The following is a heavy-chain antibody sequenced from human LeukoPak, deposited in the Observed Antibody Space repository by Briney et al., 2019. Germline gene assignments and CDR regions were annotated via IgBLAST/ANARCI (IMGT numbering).Heavy chain of an antibody. V-gene: IGHV4-59*08. CDR1: GGSISSYY. D-gene: IGHD3-3*02. J-gene: IGHJ5*02. CDR2: IYYSGST. Sequence: SETLSLTCTVSGGSISSYYWSWIRQPPGEGLEWIGYIYYSGSTNYNPSLRSRVTISVDTSKNQFSLKLSSVTAADTAVYYCARRLARTGWFDPWGQGTLVTVSS. CDR3: ARRLARTGWFDP.